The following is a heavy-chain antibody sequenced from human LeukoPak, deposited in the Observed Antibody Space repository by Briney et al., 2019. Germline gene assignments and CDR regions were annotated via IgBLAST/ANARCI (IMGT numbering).Heavy chain of an antibody. V-gene: IGHV4-59*01. CDR3: ARDLTAQNWFDP. Sequence: SETLSLTCTVSGGSISNYYWSWVRQPPGKGLEWIGYIYYSGTTNYNPSLESRVTISVDTSKNQFSLNLSSVTAADTAVYYCARDLTAQNWFDPWGQGTLVTVSS. CDR1: GGSISNYY. J-gene: IGHJ5*02. CDR2: IYYSGTT.